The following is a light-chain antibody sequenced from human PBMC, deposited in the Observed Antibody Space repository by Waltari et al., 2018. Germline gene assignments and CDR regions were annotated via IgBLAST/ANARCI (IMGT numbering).Light chain of an antibody. V-gene: IGKV1-5*03. CDR2: RAS. J-gene: IGKJ2*01. Sequence: DVQMTQSPSTLSASLGDRVTIPCRAGQFIGHSLAWYQNKPGRAPKLLIFRASDLEAGVPSRFSGSGSGTEFALTISSLQPDDFATYYCQQYSSFSGTFGQGTYLDIQ. CDR3: QQYSSFSGT. CDR1: QFIGHS.